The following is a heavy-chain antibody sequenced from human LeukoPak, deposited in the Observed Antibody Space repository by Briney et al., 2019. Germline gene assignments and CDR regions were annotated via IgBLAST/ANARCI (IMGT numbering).Heavy chain of an antibody. V-gene: IGHV1-46*01. D-gene: IGHD5-18*01. J-gene: IGHJ4*02. Sequence: ASVKVSCKASGYTFTSYYMHWVRQAPGQGLEWMGIINPSGGSTSYAQKFQGRVTMTRDTSTSTVYMELSSLRSEDTAVYYCARGGPRGDTAMVLTYWGQGTLVTVSS. CDR1: GYTFTSYY. CDR2: INPSGGST. CDR3: ARGGPRGDTAMVLTY.